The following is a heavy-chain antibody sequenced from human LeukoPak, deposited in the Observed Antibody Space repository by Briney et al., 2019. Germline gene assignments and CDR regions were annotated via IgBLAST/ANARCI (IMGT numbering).Heavy chain of an antibody. Sequence: PSETLSLTCTVSGGSVSSGSSYWSWIRQPPGKGLEWIGYISYSGSTNYNPSLKSRVTISVDTSKNQFSLKLSSVTAADTAVYYCARHEGGTTRDYWGQGTLVTVSS. J-gene: IGHJ4*02. CDR3: ARHEGGTTRDY. V-gene: IGHV4-61*01. CDR1: GGSVSSGSSY. CDR2: ISYSGST. D-gene: IGHD1-1*01.